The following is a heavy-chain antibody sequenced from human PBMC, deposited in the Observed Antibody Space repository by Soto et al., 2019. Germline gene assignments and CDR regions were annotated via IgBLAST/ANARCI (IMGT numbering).Heavy chain of an antibody. Sequence: SETLSLTCIVSGESISGTIYYWGWIRQPPGKGLEWIGSIYYSGSTYYNPSLKSRVTISVDTSKNHFSLKLSSVTAADTAVYYCARVSGIYYYGMDVWGQGTTVTVSS. CDR2: IYYSGST. V-gene: IGHV4-39*02. D-gene: IGHD3-10*01. CDR3: ARVSGIYYYGMDV. J-gene: IGHJ6*02. CDR1: GESISGTIYY.